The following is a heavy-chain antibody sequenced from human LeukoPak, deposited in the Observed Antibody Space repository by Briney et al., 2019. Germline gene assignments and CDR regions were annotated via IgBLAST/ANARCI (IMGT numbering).Heavy chain of an antibody. J-gene: IGHJ5*02. CDR2: MHHSGST. D-gene: IGHD6-19*01. Sequence: SETLSLTCTDSGGSIRSYYWSWIRQPPGKGLEWIGYMHHSGSTKHNPYLKSRVTISVDTSKSQFSLKLSSVTAAATAVYNCARHAAVEGSSGWSPLWWFDPWGQGTLVTVSS. V-gene: IGHV4-59*08. CDR3: ARHAAVEGSSGWSPLWWFDP. CDR1: GGSIRSYY.